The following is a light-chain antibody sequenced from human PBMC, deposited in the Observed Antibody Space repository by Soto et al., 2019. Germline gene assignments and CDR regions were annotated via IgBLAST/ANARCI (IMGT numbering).Light chain of an antibody. CDR3: QSYDSSLSVWV. CDR1: SSNIGNNA. Sequence: QSVLTQPPSVSEAPRQRVTISCSGSSSNIGNNAVNWYQQLPGTAPKLLIYGNSNRPSGVPDRFSGSKSGTSASLAITGLQAEDEADYYCQSYDSSLSVWVFGGGTKLTVL. V-gene: IGLV1-40*01. CDR2: GNS. J-gene: IGLJ3*02.